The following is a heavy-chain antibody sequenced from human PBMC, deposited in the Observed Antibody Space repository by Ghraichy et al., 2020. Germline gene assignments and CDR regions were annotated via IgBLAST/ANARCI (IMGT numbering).Heavy chain of an antibody. CDR3: ARAGTRFRELSSSEYFQH. D-gene: IGHD3-10*01. CDR2: IIPIFGTA. CDR1: GGTFSSYA. Sequence: SVKVSCKASGGTFSSYAISWVRQAPGQGLEWMGGIIPIFGTANYAQKFQGRVTITADKSTSTAYMELSSLRSEDTAVSYCARAGTRFRELSSSEYFQHWGQGTLVTVSS. J-gene: IGHJ1*01. V-gene: IGHV1-69*06.